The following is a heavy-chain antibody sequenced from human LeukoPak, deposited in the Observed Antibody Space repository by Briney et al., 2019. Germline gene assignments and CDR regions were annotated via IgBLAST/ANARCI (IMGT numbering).Heavy chain of an antibody. D-gene: IGHD6-13*01. V-gene: IGHV1-2*02. Sequence: ASVKVSCKASGYTFTGYYMHWVRQAPGQGLVWMGWINPNSGGTNYAQKFQGRVTMTRDTSISTAYMELSRLRSDDTAVYYCARDIAAAGIYFDYWGQGTLVTVSS. CDR1: GYTFTGYY. J-gene: IGHJ4*02. CDR2: INPNSGGT. CDR3: ARDIAAAGIYFDY.